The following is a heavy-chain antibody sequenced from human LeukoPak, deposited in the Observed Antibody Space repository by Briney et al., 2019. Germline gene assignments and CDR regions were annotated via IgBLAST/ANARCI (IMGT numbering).Heavy chain of an antibody. Sequence: SVKVSCKASGGTFSSYAFSWVRQAPGQGLEWMGGIIPIFGTANYAQKFQGRVTITADESTSTAYMEVSSLRSEDTAVYYCASLNYYDSSGYYAGTGSWGQGTLVTVSS. CDR2: IIPIFGTA. CDR1: GGTFSSYA. D-gene: IGHD3-22*01. V-gene: IGHV1-69*13. J-gene: IGHJ5*02. CDR3: ASLNYYDSSGYYAGTGS.